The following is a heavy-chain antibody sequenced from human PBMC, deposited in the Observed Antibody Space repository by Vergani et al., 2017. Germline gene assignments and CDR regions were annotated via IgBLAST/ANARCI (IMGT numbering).Heavy chain of an antibody. V-gene: IGHV1-8*03. CDR1: GYSFTTYD. J-gene: IGHJ4*02. Sequence: QVQLVQSGAEVKKPGASVKLSCKASGYSFTTYDINWVRQALGHRLEWVGWINPNSGNTGYARWFEGRVTITRDTAISTAYMELSGLYSDDTAVYYCTRGLPRTLTTETYYFDDWGQGTLVSVSP. D-gene: IGHD1-14*01. CDR3: TRGLPRTLTTETYYFDD. CDR2: INPNSGNT.